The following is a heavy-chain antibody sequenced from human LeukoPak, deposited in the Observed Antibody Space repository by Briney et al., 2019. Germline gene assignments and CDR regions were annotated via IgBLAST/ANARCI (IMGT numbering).Heavy chain of an antibody. CDR2: IYHSGST. D-gene: IGHD2-2*01. CDR3: ASRDLVVVPAVLGGYYFDS. Sequence: SETLSLTCAVYGGSFSGYYWGWIRQPPGKGLEWIGSIYHSGSTYYNPSLKSRVTISVDTSKNHFSLKLSSVTAADTAVYYCASRDLVVVPAVLGGYYFDSWGQGTLVAVSS. CDR1: GGSFSGYY. V-gene: IGHV4-38-2*01. J-gene: IGHJ4*02.